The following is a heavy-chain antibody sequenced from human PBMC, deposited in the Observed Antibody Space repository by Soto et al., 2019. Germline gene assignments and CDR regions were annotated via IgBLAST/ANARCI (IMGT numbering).Heavy chain of an antibody. V-gene: IGHV4-59*01. CDR2: IYYSGST. J-gene: IGHJ4*02. CDR1: GGSISSYY. Sequence: SETLSLTCPVSGGSISSYYWSWIRQPPGKGLEWIGYIYYSGSTNYNPSLKSRVTISVDTSKNRFSLKLSSVTAADTAVYYCARGSVAGFDYWGQGTLVTVSS. D-gene: IGHD6-19*01. CDR3: ARGSVAGFDY.